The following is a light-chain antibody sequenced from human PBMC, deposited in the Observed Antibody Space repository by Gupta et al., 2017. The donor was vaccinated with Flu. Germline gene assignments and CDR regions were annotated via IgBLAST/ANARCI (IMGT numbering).Light chain of an antibody. J-gene: IGLJ2*01. CDR3: QSADSTETYVV. CDR2: NDS. V-gene: IGLV3-25*03. Sequence: SSALTPPPSVSVSPGQTARITCSGDALPNQFAYWYQQKPGQAPVLVIRNDSERPPGISERFSGSSSGTTVTLTISGVQAEDEADYYCQSADSTETYVVFGGGTKLTVL. CDR1: ALPNQF.